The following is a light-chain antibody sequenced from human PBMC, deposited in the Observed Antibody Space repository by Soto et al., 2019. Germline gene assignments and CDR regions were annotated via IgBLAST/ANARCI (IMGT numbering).Light chain of an antibody. CDR3: GTWDSSLSVSYV. V-gene: IGLV1-51*02. Sequence: QSVLTQPPSVSAAPGQKVTISCSGSSSNIGNNYVSWYQQLPGTAPKLLIYEDNKRPSGIADRFSGAKSGTSATLGITGLQSGDEADYYCGTWDSSLSVSYVFGTGTKVTVL. J-gene: IGLJ1*01. CDR2: EDN. CDR1: SSNIGNNY.